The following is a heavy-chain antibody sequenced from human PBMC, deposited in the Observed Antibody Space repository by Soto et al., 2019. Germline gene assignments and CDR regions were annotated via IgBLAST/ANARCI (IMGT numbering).Heavy chain of an antibody. V-gene: IGHV4-30-4*01. D-gene: IGHD3-10*01. CDR1: GGSISTDIYY. J-gene: IGHJ6*02. CDR2: ISYTGST. CDR3: ARDLWFGESFGYYYGMDV. Sequence: PSETLSLTCTVSGGSISTDIYYWTWIRQPPGKGLEWIGYISYTGSTSYSPSLKSRVSISVDTSKNQFSLRLTFLSAADTAVYYCARDLWFGESFGYYYGMDVWGRGTTVTVSS.